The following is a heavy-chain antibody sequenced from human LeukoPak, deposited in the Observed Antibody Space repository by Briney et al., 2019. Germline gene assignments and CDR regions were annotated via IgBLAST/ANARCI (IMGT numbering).Heavy chain of an antibody. CDR3: ARDRDYYGSAPYYYYYMDV. J-gene: IGHJ6*03. Sequence: PGGSLRLSCVVSGFIFDDYGISWVRQPPGKGLEWIGEIYHSGSTNYNPSLKSRVTISVDKSKNQFSLKLSSVTAADTDVYYCARDRDYYGSAPYYYYYMDVWGKGTTVTVSS. CDR1: GFIFDDYG. CDR2: IYHSGST. D-gene: IGHD3-10*01. V-gene: IGHV4-4*02.